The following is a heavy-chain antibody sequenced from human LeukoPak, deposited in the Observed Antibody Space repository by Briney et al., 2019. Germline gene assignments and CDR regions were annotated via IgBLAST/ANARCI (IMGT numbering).Heavy chain of an antibody. Sequence: ASMKVSCKISGGTFGSYGISWVRQAPGQGLEWMGRTIPIRGMTNYAQKFQGRVTITADTPTSTAYMELSSLTSEDTAVYFCARGPYDGTFYFDSWGQGTLVIVSS. D-gene: IGHD3-16*01. J-gene: IGHJ4*02. CDR2: TIPIRGMT. V-gene: IGHV1-69*04. CDR3: ARGPYDGTFYFDS. CDR1: GGTFGSYG.